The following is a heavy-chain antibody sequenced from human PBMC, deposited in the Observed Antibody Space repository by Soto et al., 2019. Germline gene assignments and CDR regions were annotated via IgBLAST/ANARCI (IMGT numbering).Heavy chain of an antibody. D-gene: IGHD7-27*01. J-gene: IGHJ4*02. Sequence: ASVKVSCKASGYTFTSYDINWVRQATGQGREWMGWMNPNSGTTGYAQKFQGRVTLTRGTSISTAYMELSGLRSEDTAVYYCARGPRDWGFDYSGQGTPVTVSS. CDR2: MNPNSGTT. V-gene: IGHV1-8*01. CDR1: GYTFTSYD. CDR3: ARGPRDWGFDY.